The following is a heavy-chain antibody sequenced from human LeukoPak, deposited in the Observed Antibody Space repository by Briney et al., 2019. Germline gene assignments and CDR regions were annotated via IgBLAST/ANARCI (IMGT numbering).Heavy chain of an antibody. V-gene: IGHV3-21*01. J-gene: IGHJ4*02. CDR1: GFTLSSYS. Sequence: GRSLRLSCAASGFTLSSYSMNWVRQTPGKGLEWVSSITRSSSYIYYADSVKGRFTISRDNAKNSLYLQMNSLRAEDTAVYYCARVTVATIDYWGQGTLVTVSS. CDR3: ARVTVATIDY. D-gene: IGHD5-12*01. CDR2: ITRSSSYI.